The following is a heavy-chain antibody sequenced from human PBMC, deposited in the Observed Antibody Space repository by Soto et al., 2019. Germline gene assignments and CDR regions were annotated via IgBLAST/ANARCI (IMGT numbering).Heavy chain of an antibody. J-gene: IGHJ3*02. CDR1: GGSISSYY. Sequence: PSETLSLTCTGSGGSISSYYWSWVRQPPGKGLEWIGYIYYSGSTNYNPSLKSRVTISVDTSKNQFSLKLSSVTAADTAVYYCARDLWSGYYRESAAFDIWGQGTMVTVSS. V-gene: IGHV4-59*01. CDR3: ARDLWSGYYRESAAFDI. CDR2: IYYSGST. D-gene: IGHD3-3*01.